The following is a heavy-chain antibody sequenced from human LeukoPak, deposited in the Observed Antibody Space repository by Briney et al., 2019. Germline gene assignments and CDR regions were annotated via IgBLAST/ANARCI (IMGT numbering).Heavy chain of an antibody. V-gene: IGHV3-7*01. CDR3: ARGLYGSGRRSLMAH. D-gene: IGHD3-10*01. J-gene: IGHJ4*02. CDR2: INQDDNEK. Sequence: PGGSLRLSCAASGFPFHNYWMTWVRQAPGKGLEWVSNINQDDNEKNYLDSVKGRFTISRDNAETSLFLQMTSLRVEDTAIYYCARGLYGSGRRSLMAHWGPGTLVAVS. CDR1: GFPFHNYW.